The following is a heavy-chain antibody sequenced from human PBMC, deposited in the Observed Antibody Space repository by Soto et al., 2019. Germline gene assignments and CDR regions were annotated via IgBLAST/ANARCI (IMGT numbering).Heavy chain of an antibody. V-gene: IGHV1-2*02. D-gene: IGHD3-22*01. CDR3: ARGQYYYDSSGYNDY. CDR1: GYTFTGYY. Sequence: APVKVSCKASGYTFTGYYMHWVRQAPGQGLEWMGWINPNSGGTNYAQKFQGRVTMTRSTSINTAYMELSSLRSEDTAVYYCARGQYYYDSSGYNDYWGQGTPVTVSS. CDR2: INPNSGGT. J-gene: IGHJ4*02.